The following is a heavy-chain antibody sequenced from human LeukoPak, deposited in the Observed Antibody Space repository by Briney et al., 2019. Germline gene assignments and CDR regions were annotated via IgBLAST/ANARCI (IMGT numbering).Heavy chain of an antibody. CDR2: IYHSGST. D-gene: IGHD3-16*01. J-gene: IGHJ4*02. CDR1: GGSISGGSYS. Sequence: PSQTLSLTCAVSGGSISGGSYSWSWIRQPPGKGLEWIGYIYHSGSTYYNPSLKSRVTISVDRSKNQFSLNLHSVTAADTAVYYCASVSSGGYFDYWGRGTLVSVSS. V-gene: IGHV4-30-2*01. CDR3: ASVSSGGYFDY.